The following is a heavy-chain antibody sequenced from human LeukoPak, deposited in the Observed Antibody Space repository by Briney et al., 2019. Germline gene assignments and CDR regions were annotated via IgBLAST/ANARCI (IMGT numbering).Heavy chain of an antibody. D-gene: IGHD6-13*01. Sequence: SETLSLTCTVSGGSISSYYWSWIRQPPGKGLEWIGYIYYSGSANYNPSLKSRVTISVDTSKNQFSLKLSSVTAADTAVYYCARARYSGPCFQHWGQGTLVTVSS. CDR1: GGSISSYY. CDR3: ARARYSGPCFQH. CDR2: IYYSGSA. V-gene: IGHV4-59*01. J-gene: IGHJ1*01.